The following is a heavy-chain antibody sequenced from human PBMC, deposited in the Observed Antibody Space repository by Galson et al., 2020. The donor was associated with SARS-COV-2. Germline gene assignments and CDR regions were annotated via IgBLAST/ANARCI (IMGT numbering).Heavy chain of an antibody. CDR3: ARAGSGSYRGWVDP. Sequence: GGSLRLSCAASGFTFSSYAMHWVRQAPGKGLEWVAVISYDGSNKYYADSVKGRFTISRDNSKNTLYLQMNSLRAEDTAVYYCARAGSGSYRGWVDPWGQGTLVTVSS. V-gene: IGHV3-30*04. CDR2: ISYDGSNK. J-gene: IGHJ5*02. D-gene: IGHD1-26*01. CDR1: GFTFSSYA.